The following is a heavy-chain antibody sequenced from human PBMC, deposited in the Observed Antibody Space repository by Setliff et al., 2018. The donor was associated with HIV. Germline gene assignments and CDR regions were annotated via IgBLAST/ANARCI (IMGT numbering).Heavy chain of an antibody. V-gene: IGHV4-39*07. Sequence: PSETLSLTCTVSGVSTSSSSYYWGWIRQPPGKGLDWIGYVYYSGGTSYNPSLKSRVTFSMEGSQNQFSLKVRSVTAADSAIYYCARNAGYSSSWYVYWGQGVLVTVSS. D-gene: IGHD6-13*01. CDR1: GVSTSSSSYY. CDR2: VYYSGGT. J-gene: IGHJ4*02. CDR3: ARNAGYSSSWYVY.